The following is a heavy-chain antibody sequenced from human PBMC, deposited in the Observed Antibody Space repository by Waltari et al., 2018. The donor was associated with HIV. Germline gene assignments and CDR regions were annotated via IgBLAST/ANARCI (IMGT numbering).Heavy chain of an antibody. J-gene: IGHJ4*02. CDR3: ARDLTVTTTAFFDY. D-gene: IGHD4-17*01. Sequence: EVQLVESGGGLVKPGGSLRLSCAASGFTFSSYSMNWVRQAPGKGLEWVSSISSGSTYRYYADSLRGRFTTSRDDAQNSLYLQMNSLKAEDTAVYYCARDLTVTTTAFFDYWGQGTLVTVSS. CDR1: GFTFSSYS. CDR2: ISSGSTYR. V-gene: IGHV3-21*02.